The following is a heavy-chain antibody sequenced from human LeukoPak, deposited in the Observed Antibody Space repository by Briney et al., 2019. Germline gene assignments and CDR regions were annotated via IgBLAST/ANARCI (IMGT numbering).Heavy chain of an antibody. D-gene: IGHD1-20*01. Sequence: PGGSLRLSCSASGITISDYGMSWVRQAPGKGLEWLSYITMNSVTLYAESVKGRFTTSRDNDKNSVYLQLNSLRDEDTAVYYCTRGRYQFLGPNDSWGQGSLVSVSS. CDR3: TRGRYQFLGPNDS. V-gene: IGHV3-48*02. J-gene: IGHJ4*02. CDR2: ITMNSVT. CDR1: GITISDYG.